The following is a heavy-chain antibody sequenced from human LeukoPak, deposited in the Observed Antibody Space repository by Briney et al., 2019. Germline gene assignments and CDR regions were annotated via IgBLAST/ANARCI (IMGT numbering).Heavy chain of an antibody. V-gene: IGHV4-59*01. CDR2: IYYSGST. CDR3: ARVLWNWFDA. Sequence: PSETLSLTCTVSGGSISSYYWSWIRQPPGKALEWIGYIYYSGSTNYSPSLKSRVTISVDTSKNQFSLKLSSVTAADTAVYYCARVLWNWFDAWGQGTLVTVSS. J-gene: IGHJ5*02. CDR1: GGSISSYY.